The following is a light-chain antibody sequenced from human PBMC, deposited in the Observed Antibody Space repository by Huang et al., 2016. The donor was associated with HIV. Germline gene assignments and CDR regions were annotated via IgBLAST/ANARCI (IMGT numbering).Light chain of an antibody. CDR3: MQGTHRPGT. V-gene: IGKV2-30*01. J-gene: IGKJ1*01. CDR1: QSLVYSDGNTY. CDR2: KVS. Sequence: DVVMTQSPLSLPVTLGQPASISCRSSQSLVYSDGNTYCNWFQQRPGQSPRRLIYKVSNRDPGVPYRVSGSGSGTDFTLKISRVEAEDVGVYYCMQGTHRPGTFGQGTKVEIK.